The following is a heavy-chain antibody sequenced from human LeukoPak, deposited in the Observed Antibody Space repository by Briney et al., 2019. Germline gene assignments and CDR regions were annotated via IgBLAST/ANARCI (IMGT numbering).Heavy chain of an antibody. CDR1: GFIFSRHA. V-gene: IGHV3-30*09. J-gene: IGHJ4*02. CDR3: ARANGLRYEPSTFDY. Sequence: GGSLRLSCAASGFIFSRHAMHWVRLAPGKGLEWVAVISYDGSNKYSTASVKGRFAVSRDNSRNTLSLQMNSLRPEDTAVYYCARANGLRYEPSTFDYWGQGTLVTVSS. D-gene: IGHD2-2*01. CDR2: ISYDGSNK.